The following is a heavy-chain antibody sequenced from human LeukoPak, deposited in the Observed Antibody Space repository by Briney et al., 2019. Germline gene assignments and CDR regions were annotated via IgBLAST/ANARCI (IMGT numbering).Heavy chain of an antibody. D-gene: IGHD6-13*01. CDR1: GGSFSGYY. Sequence: SETLSLTCAVYGGSFSGYYWSWIRQPPGKGLEWIGEINHSGSTNYNPPLKSRVTMSVDTSKNQFSLRLSSVNAADTAVYYCARDILATSIAAPYYWGQGTLVTVSS. J-gene: IGHJ4*02. V-gene: IGHV4-34*01. CDR3: ARDILATSIAAPYY. CDR2: INHSGST.